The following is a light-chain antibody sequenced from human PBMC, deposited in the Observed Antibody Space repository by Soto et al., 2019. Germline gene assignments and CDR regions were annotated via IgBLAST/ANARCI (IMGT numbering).Light chain of an antibody. V-gene: IGKV3-20*01. Sequence: EIVLTQSPGTLSLSPGERATLSCRASESLSSAYLAWYQQKPGQAPRLLLYGASTRATGIPDRFSGSGSGTDFTLTISRLEPVDFAVYYCQQYGSSPITFGQGTRLEIK. J-gene: IGKJ5*01. CDR1: ESLSSAY. CDR3: QQYGSSPIT. CDR2: GAS.